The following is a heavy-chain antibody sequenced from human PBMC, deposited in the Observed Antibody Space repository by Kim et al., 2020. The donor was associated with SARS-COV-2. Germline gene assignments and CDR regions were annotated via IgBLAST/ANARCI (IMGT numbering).Heavy chain of an antibody. D-gene: IGHD3-10*01. CDR1: GYTFTSYY. J-gene: IGHJ6*02. CDR3: ARDMVRGVISYYYGMDV. V-gene: IGHV1-46*01. Sequence: ASVKVSCKASGYTFTSYYMHWVRQAPGQGLEWMGIINPSGGSTSYAQKFQGRVTMTRDTSTSTVYMELSSLRSEDTAVYYCARDMVRGVISYYYGMDVWGQRTTVTVSS. CDR2: INPSGGST.